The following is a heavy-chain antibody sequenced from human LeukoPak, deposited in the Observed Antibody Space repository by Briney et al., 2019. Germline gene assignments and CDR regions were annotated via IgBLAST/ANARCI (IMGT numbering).Heavy chain of an antibody. Sequence: ASVKVSCKASGYTFTGYYMHWVRQPPGQGLEWMGWINPNSGGINYEQKFQGRVTMTRDTSISTAYMELSRLRSDDTAVYYCVRVGYCSGGSCPKRSLDFWGQGTLVTVSS. V-gene: IGHV1-2*02. D-gene: IGHD2-15*01. J-gene: IGHJ4*02. CDR2: INPNSGGI. CDR3: VRVGYCSGGSCPKRSLDF. CDR1: GYTFTGYY.